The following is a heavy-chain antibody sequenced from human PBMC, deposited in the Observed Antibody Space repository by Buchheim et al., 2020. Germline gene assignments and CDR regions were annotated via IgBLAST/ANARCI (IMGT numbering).Heavy chain of an antibody. CDR1: GYTFTSYY. J-gene: IGHJ3*02. CDR3: ANGYCSGGSCYTPDAFDI. Sequence: QVQLVQSGAEVKKPGASVKVSCKASGYTFTSYYMHWVRQAPGQGLEWMGIINPSGGSTSYAQKFQGRVTMTRDTSTSTVYMELSSLRSEDTAVYYCANGYCSGGSCYTPDAFDIWGQGT. V-gene: IGHV1-46*01. D-gene: IGHD2-15*01. CDR2: INPSGGST.